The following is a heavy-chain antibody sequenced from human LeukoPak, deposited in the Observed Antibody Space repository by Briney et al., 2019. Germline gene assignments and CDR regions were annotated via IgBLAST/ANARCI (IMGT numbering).Heavy chain of an antibody. Sequence: GGSLRLSCAASGFTFSSYSMNWVRQAPGKGLEWVSYISSSSSTIYYADSVKGRFTISRDNAKNSLYLQMNSLRAEDTAVYYCARDPYYYDSSGYSSPDVWGQGTTVTVSS. J-gene: IGHJ6*02. V-gene: IGHV3-48*04. D-gene: IGHD3-22*01. CDR1: GFTFSSYS. CDR3: ARDPYYYDSSGYSSPDV. CDR2: ISSSSSTI.